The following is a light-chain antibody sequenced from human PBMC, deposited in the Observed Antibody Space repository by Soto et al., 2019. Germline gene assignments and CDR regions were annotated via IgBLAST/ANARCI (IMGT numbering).Light chain of an antibody. Sequence: EIVLTQSPATLSLSPGDRATLSCRASQSVSSYLAWYQQKPGQAPRLLIYDASSRATGIPDRFSGSGSGTDLTITISSLQPDDFATYYCQQYNDYPWTFGQGTKVDIK. CDR2: DAS. J-gene: IGKJ1*01. CDR3: QQYNDYPWT. CDR1: QSVSSY. V-gene: IGKV3-11*01.